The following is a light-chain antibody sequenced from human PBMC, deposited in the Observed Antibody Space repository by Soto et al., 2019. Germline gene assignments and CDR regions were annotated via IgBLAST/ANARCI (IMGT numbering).Light chain of an antibody. CDR1: QGIRND. V-gene: IGKV1-6*01. CDR3: LQDDSYPYT. Sequence: AIQMTQSPSSLSASVGDRVTITCRASQGIRNDLGWYQQKPGKAPKLLIYGISSLESGVPSRFSGSGSGTDFTLTISSLQPEDFATYYCLQDDSYPYTFGQGTKVGIK. CDR2: GIS. J-gene: IGKJ2*01.